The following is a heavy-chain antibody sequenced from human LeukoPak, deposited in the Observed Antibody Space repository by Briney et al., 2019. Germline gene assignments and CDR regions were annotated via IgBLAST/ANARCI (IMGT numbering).Heavy chain of an antibody. J-gene: IGHJ5*02. V-gene: IGHV4-34*01. D-gene: IGHD2-2*02. CDR1: GGSFSGYY. CDR2: INHSGST. Sequence: KSSETLSLTCAVYGGSFSGYYWSWIRQPPGKGLEWIGEINHSGSTNYNPSLKSRVTISVDTSKNQFSLKLSSVTAADTAVYYCARGVVVVPAAILGWFDPWGQGTLVTVSS. CDR3: ARGVVVVPAAILGWFDP.